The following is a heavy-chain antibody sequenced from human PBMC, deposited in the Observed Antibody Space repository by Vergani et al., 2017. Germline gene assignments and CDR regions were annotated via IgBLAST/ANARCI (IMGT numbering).Heavy chain of an antibody. J-gene: IGHJ5*02. CDR3: ARGARRGSSGWYRYWCDP. D-gene: IGHD6-19*01. CDR1: GGSFSGYY. Sequence: QVQLQQWGAGLLKPSETLSLTCAVYGGSFSGYYWSWLRQPPGKGLEWIGEINHSGSTNYNPSLKSRVTKSVDTSKNQFSLKLSSVTAADTAVYYCARGARRGSSGWYRYWCDPWGQGTLVTVSS. V-gene: IGHV4-34*01. CDR2: INHSGST.